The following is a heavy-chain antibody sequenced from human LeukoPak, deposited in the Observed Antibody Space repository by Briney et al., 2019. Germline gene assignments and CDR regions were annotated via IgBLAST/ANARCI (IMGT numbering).Heavy chain of an antibody. CDR2: IHPNSGDT. J-gene: IGHJ4*02. V-gene: IGHV1-2*06. Sequence: ASVKVSCKASGYTFTSYYMHWVRQAPGQGLEWMGRIHPNSGDTIYAQKFQGRVTMTRDTSIHTAYMELGSLTSDDTAIYYCARDLSGPNPLDYWGQGTLVTVTS. CDR1: GYTFTSYY. CDR3: ARDLSGPNPLDY.